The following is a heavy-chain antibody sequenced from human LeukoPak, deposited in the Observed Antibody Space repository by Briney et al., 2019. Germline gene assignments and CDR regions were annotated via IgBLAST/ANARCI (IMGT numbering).Heavy chain of an antibody. D-gene: IGHD3-3*01. CDR2: IDHRGTA. CDR3: AVGITILGVAASFDS. V-gene: IGHV4-34*01. Sequence: SETQSLTCAVYGASYNAYYWSWIRQPPGKGLEWIGDIDHRGTATYNPSLKSRLTISADASKNQFSLKLNSVTDADTAVYYCAVGITILGVAASFDSWGQGNLVIVSS. CDR1: GASYNAYY. J-gene: IGHJ4*02.